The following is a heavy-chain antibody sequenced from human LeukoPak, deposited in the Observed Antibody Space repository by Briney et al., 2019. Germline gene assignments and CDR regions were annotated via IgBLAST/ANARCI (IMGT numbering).Heavy chain of an antibody. V-gene: IGHV3-21*01. CDR1: GFTFGSYS. D-gene: IGHD2-8*01. CDR2: ISSSSSYI. Sequence: PGGSLRLSCAASGFTFGSYSMNWVRQAPGKGLEWVSSISSSSSYIYYADPVKGRFTISRDNAKNSLYLQMNSLRAEDTAVYYCARDMGYCTNGVCYISGIDYWGQGTLVTVSS. CDR3: ARDMGYCTNGVCYISGIDY. J-gene: IGHJ4*02.